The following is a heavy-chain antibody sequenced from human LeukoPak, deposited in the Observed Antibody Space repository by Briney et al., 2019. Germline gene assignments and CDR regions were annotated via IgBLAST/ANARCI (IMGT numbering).Heavy chain of an antibody. CDR3: ARDRYSGSYGGEFDY. CDR1: RFTFSSYA. CDR2: ISSNGGST. J-gene: IGHJ4*02. D-gene: IGHD1-26*01. V-gene: IGHV3-64*01. Sequence: GGSLRLSCAASRFTFSSYAMHWVRQAPGKGLEYVSAISSNGGSTYYANSVKGRFTISRDNSKNTLYLQMGSLRAEDMAVYYCARDRYSGSYGGEFDYWGQGTLVTVSS.